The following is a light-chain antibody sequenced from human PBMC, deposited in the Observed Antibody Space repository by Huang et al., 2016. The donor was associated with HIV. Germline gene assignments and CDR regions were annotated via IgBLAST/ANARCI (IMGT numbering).Light chain of an antibody. CDR1: QNISRY. CDR2: AAI. Sequence: DIQMTQSPSSLSAFIGDRVIISCRASQNISRYLNWYQQKPGKAPKLLIYAAISLQGGVPSTFSGSGSGTDFPLTITNLQPEDSATYYCQQSDRTPRTFGQGTKLEIK. V-gene: IGKV1-39*01. J-gene: IGKJ2*01. CDR3: QQSDRTPRT.